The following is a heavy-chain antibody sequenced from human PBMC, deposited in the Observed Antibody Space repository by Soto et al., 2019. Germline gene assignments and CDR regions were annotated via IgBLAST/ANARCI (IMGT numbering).Heavy chain of an antibody. CDR2: INHSGST. Sequence: SETLSLTCAVYGGSFSGYYWSWIRQPPGKGLEWIGEINHSGSTNYNPSLKSRVTISVDTSKNQFSLKLSSVTAADTAVYYCARGPSSTYYYDSSGYTHPLDYWGQGTLVTVSS. CDR3: ARGPSSTYYYDSSGYTHPLDY. D-gene: IGHD3-22*01. J-gene: IGHJ4*02. V-gene: IGHV4-34*01. CDR1: GGSFSGYY.